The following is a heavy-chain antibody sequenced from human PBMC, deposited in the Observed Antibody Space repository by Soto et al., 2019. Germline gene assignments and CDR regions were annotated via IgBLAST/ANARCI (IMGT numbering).Heavy chain of an antibody. J-gene: IGHJ6*02. CDR2: IIPIFGTA. Sequence: GASVKVSCKASGCTFSSYATSWVRQAPGQGLEWMGGIIPIFGTANYAQKFQGRVTITADESTSTAYMELSSLRSEDTAVYYCARDRFKTMIRAYGMDVPDQGTTVTVSS. V-gene: IGHV1-69*13. CDR1: GCTFSSYA. D-gene: IGHD3-22*01. CDR3: ARDRFKTMIRAYGMDV.